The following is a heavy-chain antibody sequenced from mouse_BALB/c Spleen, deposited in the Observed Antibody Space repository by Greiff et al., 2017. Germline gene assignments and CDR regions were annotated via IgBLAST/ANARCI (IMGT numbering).Heavy chain of an antibody. CDR1: GFSLTGYG. CDR3: ASHYGSSLYAMDY. V-gene: IGHV2-6-7*01. CDR2: IWGDGST. J-gene: IGHJ4*01. Sequence: VKVVESGPGLVAPSQSLSITCTVSGFSLTGYGVNWVRQPPGKGLEWLGMIWGDGSTDYNSALKSRLSISKDNSKSQVILKMNSLQTDDTARYYCASHYGSSLYAMDYWGQGTSVTVSS. D-gene: IGHD1-1*01.